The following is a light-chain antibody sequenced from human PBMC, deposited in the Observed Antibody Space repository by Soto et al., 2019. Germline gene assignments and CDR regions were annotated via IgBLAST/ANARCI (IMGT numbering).Light chain of an antibody. V-gene: IGKV3-20*01. J-gene: IGKJ1*01. CDR1: QRVSSRY. CDR3: QQYYHSPRT. CDR2: GSS. Sequence: EIVLTQSPGTLSLSPGERATISCRASQRVSSRYFAWFQQRPGQVPRLLIFGSSSRAPGIPDRFSGSGSGTDFTLTISRLEPEDFGVYYFQQYYHSPRTFGQGSKGEIK.